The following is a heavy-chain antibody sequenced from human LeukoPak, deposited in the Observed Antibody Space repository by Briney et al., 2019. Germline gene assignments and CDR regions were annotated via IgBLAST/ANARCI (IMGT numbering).Heavy chain of an antibody. CDR3: ARAEMDIVVVPAARVAPYYFDY. Sequence: PSQTLSLTCTVSGGSISSGGYYWSWIRQPPGKGLEWIGYIYHSGSTYYNPSLKSRVTISVDRSKNQFSLKLSSVTAADTAVYYCARAEMDIVVVPAARVAPYYFDYWGQGTLVTVSS. V-gene: IGHV4-30-2*01. D-gene: IGHD2-2*03. J-gene: IGHJ4*02. CDR1: GGSISSGGYY. CDR2: IYHSGST.